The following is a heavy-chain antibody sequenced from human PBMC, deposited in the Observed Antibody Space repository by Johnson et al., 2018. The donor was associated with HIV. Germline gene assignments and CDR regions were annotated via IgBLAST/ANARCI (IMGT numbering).Heavy chain of an antibody. CDR2: IKQEVSEK. CDR1: GFTFSRYG. CDR3: ARDTSTASGSYYGAFDI. D-gene: IGHD3-10*01. V-gene: IGHV3-7*01. J-gene: IGHJ3*02. Sequence: VQLVESGGGVVQPGRSPRLSCAASGFTFSRYGIHWVRQAPGKGLEWVANIKQEVSEKYYVDSVKGRFTISRDNAKNTLYLQMNSLRAEDTAVYYCARDTSTASGSYYGAFDIWGQGTVVTVSS.